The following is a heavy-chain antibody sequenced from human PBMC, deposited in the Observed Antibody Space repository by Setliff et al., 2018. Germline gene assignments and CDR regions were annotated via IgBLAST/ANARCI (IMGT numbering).Heavy chain of an antibody. V-gene: IGHV1-69*06. J-gene: IGHJ1*01. CDR3: ARAAGSLTSDEYFHH. CDR1: GGTFGDYG. Sequence: ASVKVSCKASGGTFGDYGITWVRQAPGQGLEWMGGIILIFDRTKYAQKFQGRVTITADKSTSTAYMELSGLKSEDTAVYYCARAAGSLTSDEYFHHWGQGTLVTVS. D-gene: IGHD6-25*01. CDR2: IILIFDRT.